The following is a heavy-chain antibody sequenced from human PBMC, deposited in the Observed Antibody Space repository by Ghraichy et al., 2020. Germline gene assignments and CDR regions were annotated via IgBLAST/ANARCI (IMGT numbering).Heavy chain of an antibody. V-gene: IGHV4-31*03. J-gene: IGHJ5*02. CDR1: GGSISSGGYY. Sequence: SETLSLTCTVSGGSISSGGYYWSWIRQHPGKGLEWIGYIYYSGSTYYNPSLKSRVTISVDTSKNQFSLKLSSVTAADTAVYYCARGLSGDIVLMVWFDPWGQGTLVTVSS. CDR2: IYYSGST. D-gene: IGHD2-8*01. CDR3: ARGLSGDIVLMVWFDP.